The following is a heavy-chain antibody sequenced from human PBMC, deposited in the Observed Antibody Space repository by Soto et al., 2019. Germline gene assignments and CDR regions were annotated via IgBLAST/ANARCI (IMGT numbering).Heavy chain of an antibody. CDR1: GYIFTGYY. CDR3: ARVNYDNGHAFDV. J-gene: IGHJ3*01. CDR2: INPISGGT. Sequence: ASVKVSCKTSGYIFTGYYIHWVRQAPGQGLEWMGYINPISGGTSYAQKFQGRVTMTRDTSMNTVYMELSRLTSDDTAVYHCARVNYDNGHAFDVWGQGTMVTVSS. D-gene: IGHD3-22*01. V-gene: IGHV1-2*02.